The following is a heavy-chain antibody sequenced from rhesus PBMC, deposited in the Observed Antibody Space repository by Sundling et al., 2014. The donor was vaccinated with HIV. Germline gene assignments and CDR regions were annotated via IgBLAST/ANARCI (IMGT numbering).Heavy chain of an antibody. CDR3: AREEWQLYVDY. CDR2: FYSSSGNT. J-gene: IGHJ4*01. V-gene: IGHV4-147*01. Sequence: QVQLQESGPGLVKPSETLSVACAVYGGSISSNYWSWIRQAPGKRLEWIGSFYSSSGNTYYNPSLKSRVTISIDTSKNQFSLKLTSVTAADTAVYYCAREEWQLYVDYWGQGVLVTVSS. CDR1: GGSISSNY. D-gene: IGHD1-44*02.